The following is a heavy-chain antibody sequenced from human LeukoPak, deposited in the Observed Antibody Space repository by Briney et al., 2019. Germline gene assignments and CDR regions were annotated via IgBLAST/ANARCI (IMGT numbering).Heavy chain of an antibody. CDR2: ISWNSGSI. Sequence: SGGSLRLSCAASGFTFDDYAMHWVRQAPGKGLEWVSGISWNSGSIGYADSVKGRFTISRDNAKNSPYLQMNSLRTEDTALYYCAKDIRGSYYPYYGMDVWGQGTTVTVSS. CDR1: GFTFDDYA. J-gene: IGHJ6*02. V-gene: IGHV3-9*01. D-gene: IGHD1-26*01. CDR3: AKDIRGSYYPYYGMDV.